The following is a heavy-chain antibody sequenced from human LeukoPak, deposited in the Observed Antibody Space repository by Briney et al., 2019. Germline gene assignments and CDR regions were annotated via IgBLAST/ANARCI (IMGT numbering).Heavy chain of an antibody. J-gene: IGHJ4*02. D-gene: IGHD4-17*01. CDR2: IQPEGSEK. V-gene: IGHV3-7*05. Sequence: GGSLRLSCAASGFRFRSYWMSWVRQAPGKGLEWVANIQPEGSEKKYVDSVKGRFTISRDNAKNSLSLQMNSLKTEDTAVYYCATTSHDYGDYSFDYWGQGTLVTVSS. CDR1: GFRFRSYW. CDR3: ATTSHDYGDYSFDY.